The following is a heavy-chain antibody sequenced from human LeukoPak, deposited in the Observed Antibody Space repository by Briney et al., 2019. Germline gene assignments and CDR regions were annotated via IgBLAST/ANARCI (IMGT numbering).Heavy chain of an antibody. V-gene: IGHV3-48*03. J-gene: IGHJ3*02. CDR2: ISSSGSTI. Sequence: GGSLRLSCAASGFTFSSYEMNWVRQAPGKGLDWVSYISSSGSTIYYADSVKGRFTISRDNAKNLLYLQMNSLRAEDTAVYYCARGVRYCSGGSCYFLGAFDIWGQGTMVTVSS. CDR1: GFTFSSYE. D-gene: IGHD2-15*01. CDR3: ARGVRYCSGGSCYFLGAFDI.